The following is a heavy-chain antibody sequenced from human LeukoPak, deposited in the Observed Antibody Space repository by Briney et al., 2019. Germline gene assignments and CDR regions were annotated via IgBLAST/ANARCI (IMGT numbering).Heavy chain of an antibody. D-gene: IGHD1-14*01. V-gene: IGHV3-66*02. CDR2: IYSGGST. Sequence: SLXXSCAASGFTVSSNYMSWVRQAPGKGLEWVSVIYSGGSTYYSDSVKGGFTISRHNSKTTLYLQMYSLRAENTAVYYCAKTFSAQPFDSSGQGTLVTVSS. J-gene: IGHJ4*02. CDR1: GFTVSSNY. CDR3: AKTFSAQPFDS.